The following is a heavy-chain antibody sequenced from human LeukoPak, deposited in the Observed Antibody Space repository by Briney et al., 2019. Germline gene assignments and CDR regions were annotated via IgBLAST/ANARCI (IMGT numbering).Heavy chain of an antibody. V-gene: IGHV1-18*01. CDR2: ISAYNGNT. J-gene: IGHJ6*02. D-gene: IGHD5-18*01. CDR3: ARDPTAMGYYYYGMDV. Sequence: ASVKVSCKASGYTFTSYGISWVRQAPGQGVEWMGWISAYNGNTNYAQKLQGRVTMTTDTSTSTAYMELRSLRSDDTAAYYCARDPTAMGYYYYGMDVWGQGTTVTVSS. CDR1: GYTFTSYG.